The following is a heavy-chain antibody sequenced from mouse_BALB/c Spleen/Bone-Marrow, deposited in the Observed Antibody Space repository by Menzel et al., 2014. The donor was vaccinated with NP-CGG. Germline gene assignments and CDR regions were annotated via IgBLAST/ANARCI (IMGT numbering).Heavy chain of an antibody. V-gene: IGHV1-9*01. CDR2: ILPGSNSI. Sequence: QVQLQQSGAELMKPGASVKISCKATGYTFSSLWIEWLKQRPGHGPEWIGEILPGSNSINYNEKFKGKATFTADTSSNAAYMQLSSLTSEDSAVYYCARYRSYAMDYWGQGTSVTVSS. J-gene: IGHJ4*01. D-gene: IGHD2-14*01. CDR1: GYTFSSLW. CDR3: ARYRSYAMDY.